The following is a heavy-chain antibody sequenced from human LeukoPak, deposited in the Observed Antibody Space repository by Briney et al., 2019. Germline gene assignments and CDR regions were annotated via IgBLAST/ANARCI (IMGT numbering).Heavy chain of an antibody. D-gene: IGHD7-27*01. CDR3: ARDSITGDNSLDY. J-gene: IGHJ4*02. CDR1: GFTFSTYG. V-gene: IGHV3-33*05. Sequence: GGSLRLSCAASGFTFSTYGMQWVRQAPGKGLEWVAVIVGNGSKAHYADSVRGRFTVSRDNSKNTLYLQMSSLRAEDTAVYYCARDSITGDNSLDYWGRGTLVTVSS. CDR2: IVGNGSKA.